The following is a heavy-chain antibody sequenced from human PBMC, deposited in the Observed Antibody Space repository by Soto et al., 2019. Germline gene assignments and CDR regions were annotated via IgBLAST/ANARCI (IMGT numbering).Heavy chain of an antibody. CDR3: ARVGPWVPYYYDSSPYTFENWFDP. CDR2: IYHGGST. CDR1: GGSFSGYY. V-gene: IGHV4-34*01. D-gene: IGHD3-22*01. Sequence: PSETLSLTCAVYGGSFSGYYWNWLRQPPGKGLEWIGSIYHGGSTYYNPSLNSRVTLSIDMTNNHVSLILNSVTAADTAVYYCARVGPWVPYYYDSSPYTFENWFDPWGQGTLVTVSS. J-gene: IGHJ5*02.